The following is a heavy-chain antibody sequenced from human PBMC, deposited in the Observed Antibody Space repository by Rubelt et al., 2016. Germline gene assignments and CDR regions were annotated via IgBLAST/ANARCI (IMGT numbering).Heavy chain of an antibody. Sequence: QAQLQQWGAGLLCPSDTLSLTCAVFTGSFNGYRWSWIRQKSDEGLEWIGEVTHSGDANYNPSLRDRVSISAESSKNQFSLRLTSLTAADTGRYFCAGGVGFATNPYYRGPFDSWGLGTQVTVSS. J-gene: IGHJ4*02. CDR2: VTHSGDA. CDR3: AGGVGFATNPYYRGPFDS. D-gene: IGHD1-26*01. V-gene: IGHV4-34*02. CDR1: TGSFNGYR.